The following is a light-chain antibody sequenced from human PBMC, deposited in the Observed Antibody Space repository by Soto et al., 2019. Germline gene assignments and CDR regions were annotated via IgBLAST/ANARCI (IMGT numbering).Light chain of an antibody. J-gene: IGLJ3*02. CDR3: GTWDSSLSAWV. CDR2: DNN. V-gene: IGLV1-51*01. Sequence: QAVVTQPPSVSAAPGQKVTISCSGSSSSNIGNNYVSWYQQLPGTAPKLLIYDNNKRPSGIPDRFSGSKSGTSATLGITGLQTGDEADYYCGTWDSSLSAWVFGGGTKLTVL. CDR1: SSSNIGNNY.